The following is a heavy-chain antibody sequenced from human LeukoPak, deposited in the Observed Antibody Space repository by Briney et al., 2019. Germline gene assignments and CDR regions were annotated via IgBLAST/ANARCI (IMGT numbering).Heavy chain of an antibody. CDR1: GYTFTSYG. D-gene: IGHD2-2*01. CDR2: ISAYNGNT. J-gene: IGHJ6*03. CDR3: ACPIPRYCSSTSCRDYYYYMDV. Sequence: GASMKVSCKASGYTFTSYGISWVRQAPGQGLEWMGWISAYNGNTNYAQKLQGRVTMTTDTSTSTAYMELSSLRSEDTAVYYCACPIPRYCSSTSCRDYYYYMDVWGKGTTVTVSS. V-gene: IGHV1-18*01.